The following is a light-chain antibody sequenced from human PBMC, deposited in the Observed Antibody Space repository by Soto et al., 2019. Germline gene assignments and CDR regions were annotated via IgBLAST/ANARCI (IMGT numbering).Light chain of an antibody. CDR3: QQYNSYWT. J-gene: IGKJ1*01. CDR2: EAS. CDR1: QTISSW. Sequence: MTQSPATLSVSPGERATITCRASQTISSWLAWYQQKPGKAPKLLIHEASTLESGVPSRFSGSGSGTEFTLTISSLQPDDFATYYCQQYNSYWTFGHGTKVDIK. V-gene: IGKV1-5*03.